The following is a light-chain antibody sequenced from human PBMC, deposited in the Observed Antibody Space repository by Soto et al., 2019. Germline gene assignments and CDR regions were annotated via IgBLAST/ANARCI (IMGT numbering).Light chain of an antibody. J-gene: IGKJ1*01. CDR3: QHYGS. Sequence: EIVLTQSPGTLSLSPGERATLSCRASQSVSSSYLAWYQQKPGQAPRLLIYDTSRRATGIPDRFSGSGSGTDFTLTISRLEPEDFAVYYCQHYGSFGQVTQVETK. CDR1: QSVSSSY. CDR2: DTS. V-gene: IGKV3-20*01.